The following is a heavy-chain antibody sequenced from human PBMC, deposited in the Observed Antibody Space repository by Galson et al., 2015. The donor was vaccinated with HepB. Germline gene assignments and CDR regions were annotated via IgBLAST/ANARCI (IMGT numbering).Heavy chain of an antibody. Sequence: PALVKPTQSLTLTCTFSGFSLTTRGMCVSWIRQPPGKALEWLARIDWDDDKYYSTSLETRLIISEDTSKNQVVLTLTNMDPVDTATYYCARINLRGFYFDHWGQGTLVTVSS. CDR1: GFSLTTRGMC. V-gene: IGHV2-70*11. J-gene: IGHJ4*02. D-gene: IGHD4-23*01. CDR3: ARINLRGFYFDH. CDR2: IDWDDDK.